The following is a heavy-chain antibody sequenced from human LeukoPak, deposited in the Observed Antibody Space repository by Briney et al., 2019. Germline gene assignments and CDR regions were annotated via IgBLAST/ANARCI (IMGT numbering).Heavy chain of an antibody. D-gene: IGHD3-22*01. CDR2: INPSGGST. CDR3: ATDLTSGYYPKL. J-gene: IGHJ4*02. CDR1: GYTFTSYY. Sequence: ASVKVSCKASGYTFTSYYMHWVRQAPGQGLEWMGIINPSGGSTSYAQKFQGRVTMTEDTSTDTAYMELSSLRSEDTAVYYCATDLTSGYYPKLWGQGTLVTVSS. V-gene: IGHV1-46*01.